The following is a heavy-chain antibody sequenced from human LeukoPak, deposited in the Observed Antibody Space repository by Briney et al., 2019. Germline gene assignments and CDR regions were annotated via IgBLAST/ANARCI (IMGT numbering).Heavy chain of an antibody. D-gene: IGHD2-21*01. CDR2: IYYGGST. V-gene: IGHV4-39*07. CDR3: ARVLVGYYMDV. J-gene: IGHJ6*03. Sequence: PSETLSLTCTVSSGSVSSSSYYWVWIHQPPGKGLEWIGSIYYGGSTNYNPSLKSRVTISGDTSKIQFSLNLRSVTAADMAVYYCARVLVGYYMDVWGKGTTVTVSS. CDR1: SGSVSSSSYY.